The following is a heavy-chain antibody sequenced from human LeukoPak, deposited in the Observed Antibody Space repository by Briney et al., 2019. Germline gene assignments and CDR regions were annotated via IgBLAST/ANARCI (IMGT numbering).Heavy chain of an antibody. CDR2: INSDGSST. D-gene: IGHD3-10*01. CDR3: ARDASGLLWFGELLWGYYYYGMDV. CDR1: GFTFSSYA. V-gene: IGHV3-74*01. Sequence: GGSLRLSCAAAGFTFSSYAMSWVRQAPGKGLVWVSRINSDGSSTSYADSVKGRFTISRDNAKNTLYLQMNSLRAEDTAVYYCARDASGLLWFGELLWGYYYYGMDVWGQGTTVTVSS. J-gene: IGHJ6*02.